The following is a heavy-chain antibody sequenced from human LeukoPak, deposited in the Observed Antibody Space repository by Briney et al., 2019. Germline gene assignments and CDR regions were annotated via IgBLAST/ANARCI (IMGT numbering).Heavy chain of an antibody. CDR1: GSMYNYY. Sequence: SETLSLTCTVSGSMYNYYWSWIRQPPGKGLEWIGYIHYSGSTNYNPSLKSRVTMSLDTSKNQVSLKLNSVTAADTAVYYCARHISSGATYAHFDYWGQGTLVTLSS. CDR3: ARHISSGATYAHFDY. CDR2: IHYSGST. J-gene: IGHJ4*02. V-gene: IGHV4-59*08. D-gene: IGHD4/OR15-4a*01.